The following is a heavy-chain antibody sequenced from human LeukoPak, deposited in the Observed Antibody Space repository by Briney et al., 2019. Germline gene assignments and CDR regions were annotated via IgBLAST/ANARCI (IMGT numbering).Heavy chain of an antibody. D-gene: IGHD5-24*01. V-gene: IGHV3-23*01. CDR2: VSGSTAGGHT. Sequence: GGSLRLSCVASGVTFSNYAMTWVRQAPGKGLEWVASVSGSTAGGHTYYADSVRGRFIVSRDESKYTLTLLMSGLRAADTASYYGAKVKMKSLAYFDSWGQGTLVTVSS. CDR1: GVTFSNYA. CDR3: AKVKMKSLAYFDS. J-gene: IGHJ4*02.